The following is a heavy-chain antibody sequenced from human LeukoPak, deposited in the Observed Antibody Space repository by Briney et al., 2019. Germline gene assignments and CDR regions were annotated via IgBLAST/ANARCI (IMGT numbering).Heavy chain of an antibody. D-gene: IGHD3-10*01. J-gene: IGHJ1*01. CDR1: GFTFSSYA. Sequence: GGSLRLSCSASGFTFSSYAMHWGRQAPGKGLEYVSAISSNGGSTYYADSVKGRFTISRDNSKNTLYLQMSSLRAEDTAVYYCVKSYGSGSYLSPGEHWGQGTLVTVSS. V-gene: IGHV3-64D*06. CDR2: ISSNGGST. CDR3: VKSYGSGSYLSPGEH.